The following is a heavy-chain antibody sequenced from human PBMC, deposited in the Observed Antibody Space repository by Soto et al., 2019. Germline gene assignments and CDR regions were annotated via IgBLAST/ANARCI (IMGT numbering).Heavy chain of an antibody. Sequence: SETLSLTCTVSGGSVSSGSYYWSWIRQPPGKGLEWIGYIYYSGSTNYNPSLKSRVTISVDTSKNQFSLKLSSVTAADTAVYYCARDGGQLAQAWGQGTLVTVSS. CDR3: ARDGGQLAQA. J-gene: IGHJ5*02. CDR2: IYYSGST. D-gene: IGHD6-6*01. V-gene: IGHV4-61*01. CDR1: GGSVSSGSYY.